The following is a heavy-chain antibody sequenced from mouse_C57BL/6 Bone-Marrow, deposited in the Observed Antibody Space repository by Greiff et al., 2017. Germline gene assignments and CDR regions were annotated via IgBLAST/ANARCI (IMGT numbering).Heavy chain of an antibody. Sequence: EVQGVESGGGLVKPGGSLKLSCAASGFNFSSYTMSWVRQTPETRLEWVATISGGGGNTYYPDSVKGRFTISRDNAKNTLYLQMSSLRSEDTALYYGARTYYAMDYWGQGTSVTVSS. CDR2: ISGGGGNT. CDR3: ARTYYAMDY. J-gene: IGHJ4*01. V-gene: IGHV5-9*01. CDR1: GFNFSSYT.